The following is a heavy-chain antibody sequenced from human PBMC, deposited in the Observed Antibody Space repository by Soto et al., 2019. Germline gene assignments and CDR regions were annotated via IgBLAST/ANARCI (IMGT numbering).Heavy chain of an antibody. Sequence: QITLKESGPMLVKPTQTLTLTCTFSGFSLSTSGVGVGWIRQPPGKALEWLALIYWDDTKHYRPSLESRLTTPKDTSKNQVVLTMTNMDPVDTATYYCVHKGGGDRILDYWGQGTLLTVSS. CDR1: GFSLSTSGVG. CDR2: IYWDDTK. V-gene: IGHV2-5*02. D-gene: IGHD3-16*01. CDR3: VHKGGGDRILDY. J-gene: IGHJ4*02.